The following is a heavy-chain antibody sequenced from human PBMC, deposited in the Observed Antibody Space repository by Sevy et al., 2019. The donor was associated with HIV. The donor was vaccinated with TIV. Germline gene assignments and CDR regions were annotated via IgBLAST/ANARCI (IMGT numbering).Heavy chain of an antibody. CDR3: ARRYFDV. CDR2: IRQDGNEI. Sequence: GESLKISCAASGFTFHTFWMQWVRQAPGKGLEGVANIRQDGNEIYYADSGKGRFTISRDNAMQSLYLEMNNLRVEDSGIYYCARRYFDVWGQGTLVTVSS. V-gene: IGHV3-7*01. CDR1: GFTFHTFW. J-gene: IGHJ4*02.